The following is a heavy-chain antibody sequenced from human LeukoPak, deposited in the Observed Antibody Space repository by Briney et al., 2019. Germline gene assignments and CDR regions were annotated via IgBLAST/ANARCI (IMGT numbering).Heavy chain of an antibody. V-gene: IGHV3-23*01. Sequence: GGSLRLSCAASGFTFSSYAVSWVRQAPGKGLEWVLAISGSGGSTYYADSVKGRFTISRDSSKNTLYLQMNSLRAEDTAVYYCAKEAHYYYYGMDVWGQGTTVTVSS. CDR3: AKEAHYYYYGMDV. CDR2: ISGSGGST. CDR1: GFTFSSYA. J-gene: IGHJ6*02.